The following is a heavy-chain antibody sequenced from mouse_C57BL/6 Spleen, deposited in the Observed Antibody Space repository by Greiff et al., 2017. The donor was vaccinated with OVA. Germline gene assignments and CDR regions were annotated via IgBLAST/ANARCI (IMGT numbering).Heavy chain of an antibody. V-gene: IGHV5-4*01. CDR2: ISDGGSYT. Sequence: EVQLVESGGGLVKPGGSLKLSCAASGFTFSSYAMSWVRQTPEKRLAWVATISDGGSYTYYPDNVKGRFTISRDTAKNNLYLQMSHLKSEDTAMYYCARDRDYYGSRYFDYWGQGTTLTVSS. D-gene: IGHD1-1*01. CDR3: ARDRDYYGSRYFDY. CDR1: GFTFSSYA. J-gene: IGHJ2*01.